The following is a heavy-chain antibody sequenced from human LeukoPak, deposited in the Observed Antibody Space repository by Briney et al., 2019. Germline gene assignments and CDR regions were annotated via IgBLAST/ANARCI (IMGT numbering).Heavy chain of an antibody. CDR1: GYALTELS. V-gene: IGHV1-24*01. D-gene: IGHD3-22*01. CDR2: FDPEDGET. Sequence: ASVKVSCKVSGYALTELSMHWVRQAPGKGLEWMGGFDPEDGETIYAQKFQGRVTMTEDTSTDTAYMELSSLRSEDTAVYYCAITRPYYYDSSGYYCDYWGQGTLVTVSS. CDR3: AITRPYYYDSSGYYCDY. J-gene: IGHJ4*02.